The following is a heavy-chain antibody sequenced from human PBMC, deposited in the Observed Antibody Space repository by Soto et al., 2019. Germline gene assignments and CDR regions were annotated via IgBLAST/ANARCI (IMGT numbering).Heavy chain of an antibody. Sequence: QVQLVESGGGVVQPGRSLRLSCVASGFTFSSYGMHWVRQAPGKGLEWVAVIWYDESNKYYADSVKGRFTISRDNSKXXXXXXXXXXXXXXXXXXXXXXXXXXXXYGMDVWGQGTTVTVSS. CDR1: GFTFSSYG. J-gene: IGHJ6*02. CDR3: XXXXXXXXYGMDV. CDR2: IWYDESNK. V-gene: IGHV3-33*01.